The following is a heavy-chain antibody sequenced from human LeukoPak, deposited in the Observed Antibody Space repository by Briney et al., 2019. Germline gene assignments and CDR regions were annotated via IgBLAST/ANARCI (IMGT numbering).Heavy chain of an antibody. J-gene: IGHJ4*02. Sequence: SETLSLTCTVSGGSISSSSYYWGWIRQPPGKGLEWIGSIYYSGNTYYNPSLKSRVTISVDTSKNQFSLKLSSVTAADTAVYYCARHYGSGSYYRIRYFDYWGQGTLVTVSS. CDR3: ARHYGSGSYYRIRYFDY. CDR1: GGSISSSSYY. CDR2: IYYSGNT. V-gene: IGHV4-39*01. D-gene: IGHD3-10*01.